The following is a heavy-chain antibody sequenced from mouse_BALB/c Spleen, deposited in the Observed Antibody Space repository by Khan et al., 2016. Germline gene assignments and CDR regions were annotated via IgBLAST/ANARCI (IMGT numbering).Heavy chain of an antibody. V-gene: IGHV3-2*02. D-gene: IGHD2-4*01. CDR3: ADYWFAY. J-gene: IGHJ3*01. CDR2: ISYSGGT. CDR1: GYSITSDYA. Sequence: VQLKESGPGLVKPSQSLSLTCTVTGYSITSDYAWNWIRQFPGNKLEWMGYISYSGGTSYNQSLKSRISITRDTSKNQFFLQLNSVTTEDTATYYCADYWFAYWGQGTLVTVSA.